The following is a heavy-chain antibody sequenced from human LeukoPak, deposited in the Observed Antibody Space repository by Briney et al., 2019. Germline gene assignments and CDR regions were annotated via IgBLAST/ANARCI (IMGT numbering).Heavy chain of an antibody. CDR3: ARVMKATVRTSNFDY. V-gene: IGHV1-2*06. J-gene: IGHJ4*02. CDR1: GGTFSSYA. D-gene: IGHD4-17*01. CDR2: INPNSGDT. Sequence: ASVKVSCKASGGTFSSYAISWVRQAPGQGLEWMGRINPNSGDTFYAQKFQGRVTMTRDTSISTAYMELSRLRSDDTAVYYCARVMKATVRTSNFDYWGQGTLVTVSS.